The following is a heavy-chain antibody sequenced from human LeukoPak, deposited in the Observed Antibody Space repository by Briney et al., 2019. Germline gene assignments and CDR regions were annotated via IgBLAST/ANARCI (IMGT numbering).Heavy chain of an antibody. CDR1: GFTFSSYW. CDR2: IKQDGTEK. J-gene: IGHJ4*02. CDR3: ARGPAYCGGDCYSVY. V-gene: IGHV3-7*02. D-gene: IGHD2-21*02. Sequence: GGSLRLSCAASGFTFSSYWMSWVRQAPGEGLEWVANIKQDGTEKYYMDSVKGRFSISRDNAKNSLYLQMNSLRAEDTAVYYCARGPAYCGGDCYSVYWGQGTLVTVSS.